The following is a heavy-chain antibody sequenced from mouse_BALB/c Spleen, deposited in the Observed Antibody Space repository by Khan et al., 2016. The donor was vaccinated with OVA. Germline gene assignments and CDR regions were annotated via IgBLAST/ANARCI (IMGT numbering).Heavy chain of an antibody. CDR3: ARDGAYYRNDGWFDY. CDR1: GYTFTSYT. CDR2: INPSSNYT. Sequence: QVQLKESGAELARPGASVKMSCKASGYTFTSYTMHWVKQRPGQGLEWIGYINPSSNYTNSNQKFKDQATLTADKSSSTAYMQLSSLTSEDSAVYYYARDGAYYRNDGWFDYWGQGTLVTVSA. D-gene: IGHD2-14*01. J-gene: IGHJ3*01. V-gene: IGHV1-4*01.